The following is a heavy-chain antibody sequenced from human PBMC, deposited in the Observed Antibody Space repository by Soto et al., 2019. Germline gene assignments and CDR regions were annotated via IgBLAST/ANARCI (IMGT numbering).Heavy chain of an antibody. D-gene: IGHD2-2*02. CDR3: AKDKVDCSSTSCYMDNWFDP. CDR2: ISGSGGST. Sequence: PGGSLRLSCAASGFTFSSYAMSWVRQAPGKGLEWVSAISGSGGSTYYADSVKGRFTISRDNSKNTLYLQMNSLRAEDTAVCYCAKDKVDCSSTSCYMDNWFDPWGQGTLVTVSS. V-gene: IGHV3-23*01. CDR1: GFTFSSYA. J-gene: IGHJ5*02.